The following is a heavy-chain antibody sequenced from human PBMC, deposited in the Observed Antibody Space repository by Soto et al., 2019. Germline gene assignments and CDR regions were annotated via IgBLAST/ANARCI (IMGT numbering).Heavy chain of an antibody. CDR3: AISFGYCSGGSCARGIDP. J-gene: IGHJ5*02. CDR2: INHSGST. D-gene: IGHD2-15*01. V-gene: IGHV4-34*01. CDR1: GGSFRGYY. Sequence: SPPCAVDGGSFRGYYWGWFRQPPGEGLEWIGEINHSGSTNYNPSLKSRVTISVDTSKNQFSLKLSSVTAADTAVYYCAISFGYCSGGSCARGIDPWGQGTLVTVSS.